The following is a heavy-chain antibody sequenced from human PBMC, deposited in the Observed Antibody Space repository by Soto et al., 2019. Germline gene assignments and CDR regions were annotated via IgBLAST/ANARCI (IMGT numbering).Heavy chain of an antibody. CDR2: ISSSSSYI. D-gene: IGHD4-17*01. CDR3: ARDPTVTTYYYGMDV. J-gene: IGHJ6*02. CDR1: GFTFSSYS. V-gene: IGHV3-21*01. Sequence: EVQLVESGGGLVKPGGSLRLSCAASGFTFSSYSMNWVRQAPGKGLEWVSSISSSSSYIYYADSVKGRFTTSSDNSKNTLYVQMNSLIAEDTAVDYCARDPTVTTYYYGMDVWGQGTTVTVSS.